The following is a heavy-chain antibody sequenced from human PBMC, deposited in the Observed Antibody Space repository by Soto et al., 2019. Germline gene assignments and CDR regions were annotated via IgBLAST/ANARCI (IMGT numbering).Heavy chain of an antibody. D-gene: IGHD3-10*01. Sequence: PGGSLRLSCAASGFTFSSYAMHWVRQAPGKGLEWVAVISYDGSNKYYADSVKGRFTISRDNSKNTLYLQMNSLRAEDTAVYYCARDFSYITMVRGVYYYYYYGMDVWGQGTTVTVSS. V-gene: IGHV3-30-3*01. CDR1: GFTFSSYA. CDR2: ISYDGSNK. J-gene: IGHJ6*02. CDR3: ARDFSYITMVRGVYYYYYYGMDV.